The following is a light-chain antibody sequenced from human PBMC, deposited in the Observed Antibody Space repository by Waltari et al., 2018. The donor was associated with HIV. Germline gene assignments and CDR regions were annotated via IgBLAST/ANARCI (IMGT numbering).Light chain of an antibody. CDR3: QQYYGSPRT. Sequence: DIVMTQSPDSLAVSLGERATVNCKSSHSILYNFNNRTCLAWYQQTPGQPPKLLIYWASTRASGVPDRFSGSGSAADFTLTISDLQAEDVAVYYCQQYYGSPRTFGQGTRLEIK. CDR2: WAS. V-gene: IGKV4-1*01. CDR1: HSILYNFNNRTC. J-gene: IGKJ1*01.